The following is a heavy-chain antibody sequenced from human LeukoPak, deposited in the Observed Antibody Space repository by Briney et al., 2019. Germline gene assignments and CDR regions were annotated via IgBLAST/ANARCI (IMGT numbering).Heavy chain of an antibody. V-gene: IGHV4-61*02. Sequence: PSETLSLTCTVSGGSISSGSYYWSWIRQPAGKGLEWIGRIYTSGSTNYNPSLKSRVTISVDTTENQFYLKLSSVTAADTAVYYCARDREQQLVRFYNAFDIWGQGTMVTVSS. D-gene: IGHD6-13*01. J-gene: IGHJ3*02. CDR1: GGSISSGSYY. CDR2: IYTSGST. CDR3: ARDREQQLVRFYNAFDI.